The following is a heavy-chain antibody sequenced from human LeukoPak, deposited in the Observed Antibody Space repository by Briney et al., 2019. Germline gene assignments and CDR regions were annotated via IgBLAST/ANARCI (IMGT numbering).Heavy chain of an antibody. CDR2: IIPIFGTA. CDR3: ARGEPVDCSSTSCYMDYYYYYMDV. Sequence: ASVKVSSKASGGTFISYAISCVRQAPGQGLEWRGGIIPIFGTANYAQKFQGRVTITTDESTSTAYMELSSLRSEDTAVYYCARGEPVDCSSTSCYMDYYYYYMDVWGKGTTVTVSS. D-gene: IGHD2-2*01. CDR1: GGTFISYA. J-gene: IGHJ6*03. V-gene: IGHV1-69*05.